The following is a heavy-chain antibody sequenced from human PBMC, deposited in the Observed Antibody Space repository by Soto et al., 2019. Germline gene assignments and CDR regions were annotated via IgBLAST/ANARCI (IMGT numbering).Heavy chain of an antibody. D-gene: IGHD5-18*01. V-gene: IGHV3-23*01. CDR1: EFTFSNYA. J-gene: IGHJ2*01. CDR2: ISYGGGTT. CDR3: ARDPLWGTAMVLWYFDL. Sequence: PGGSLRLSCAASEFTFSNYAMSWVRQAPGKGLEWVSAISYGGGTTYYADSVKGRLTISRDNSKNTLYLQMNSLRAEDTAVYYCARDPLWGTAMVLWYFDLWGRGTLVTVSS.